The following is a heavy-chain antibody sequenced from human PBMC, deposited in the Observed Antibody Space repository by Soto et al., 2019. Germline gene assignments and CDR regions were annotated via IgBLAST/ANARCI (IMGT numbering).Heavy chain of an antibody. D-gene: IGHD6-6*01. Sequence: GGSLRLSCAASGFSFSSYGMHWVRQAPGRGLECVTVISNDGNRKYYGESVKGRFSVSRDNDKDTLYLQMNGLRPEDTGVYYCAKDRRQLSALDMWGQGTTVTVSS. J-gene: IGHJ3*02. CDR3: AKDRRQLSALDM. CDR1: GFSFSSYG. V-gene: IGHV3-30*18. CDR2: ISNDGNRK.